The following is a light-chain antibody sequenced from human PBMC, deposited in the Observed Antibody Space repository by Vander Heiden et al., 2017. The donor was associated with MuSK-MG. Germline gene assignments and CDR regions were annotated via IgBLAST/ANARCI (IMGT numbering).Light chain of an antibody. CDR2: DAS. CDR3: QQDYSSKT. V-gene: IGKV3-20*01. CDR1: QTLINNY. Sequence: ETVLTQSPGTLSLSPGERATLSCRASQTLINNYLAWYQQKPGQAPRLIISDASRRANDIPDRFSGSGSGTEFTLTITRLEPEDFAVYYWQQDYSSKTFGQGTMVDIK. J-gene: IGKJ1*01.